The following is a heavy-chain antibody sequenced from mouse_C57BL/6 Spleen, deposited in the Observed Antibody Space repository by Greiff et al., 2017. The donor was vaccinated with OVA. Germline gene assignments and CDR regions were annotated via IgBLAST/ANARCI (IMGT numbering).Heavy chain of an antibody. D-gene: IGHD2-2*01. CDR2: IYPGDGDT. CDR1: GYAFSSYW. Sequence: QVQLQQSGAELVKPGASVKISCKASGYAFSSYWMNWVKQRPGKGLEWIGQIYPGDGDTNYNGKFKGKATLTADKSSSTAYMQLSSLTSEDSAVYFCARLIYYGNDSYFDYWGQGTTLTVSS. CDR3: ARLIYYGNDSYFDY. J-gene: IGHJ2*01. V-gene: IGHV1-80*01.